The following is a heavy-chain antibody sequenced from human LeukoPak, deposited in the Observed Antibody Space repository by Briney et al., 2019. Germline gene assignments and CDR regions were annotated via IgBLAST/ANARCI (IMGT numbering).Heavy chain of an antibody. CDR1: GYTFTSYY. J-gene: IGHJ5*01. D-gene: IGHD5-24*01. CDR2: INPSGVST. Sequence: ASVKVSCKASGYTFTSYYMHWVRQAPGQGLEWMGIINPSGVSTSYAQKFQGRVTMTRDTSTSTVYMELSSLRSEDTAVYYCARDPRDGYNPYNWFDSWGQGTLVTVSS. V-gene: IGHV1-46*01. CDR3: ARDPRDGYNPYNWFDS.